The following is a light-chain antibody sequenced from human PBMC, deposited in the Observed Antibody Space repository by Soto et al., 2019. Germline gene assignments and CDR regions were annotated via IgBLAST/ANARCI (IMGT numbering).Light chain of an antibody. CDR1: QSISSW. CDR2: KAS. J-gene: IGKJ1*01. Sequence: DIQMTQSPSTLSASVGDRVTITCRASQSISSWLAWYQQKPGKAPKLLIYKASSLESGVPSRFSGSGSGTEFNLPISSLQPDDFATYYCQQYNSYSPRTFGQGTKVEIK. V-gene: IGKV1-5*03. CDR3: QQYNSYSPRT.